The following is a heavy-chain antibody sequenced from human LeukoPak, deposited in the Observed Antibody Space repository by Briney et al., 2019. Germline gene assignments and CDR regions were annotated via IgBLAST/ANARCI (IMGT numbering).Heavy chain of an antibody. CDR2: IYYSGST. CDR1: GGSISSYY. CDR3: ARAEYYFDY. D-gene: IGHD3-10*01. Sequence: PSETLPLTCTVSGGSISSYYWSWIRQPPGKGLEWIGYIYYSGSTNYNPSLKSRVTISVDTSKNQFSLKLSSVTAADTAVYYCARAEYYFDYWGQGTRVTVSS. J-gene: IGHJ4*02. V-gene: IGHV4-59*01.